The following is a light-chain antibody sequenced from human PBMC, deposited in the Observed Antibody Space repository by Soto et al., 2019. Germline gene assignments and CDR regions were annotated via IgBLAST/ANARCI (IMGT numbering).Light chain of an antibody. J-gene: IGKJ1*01. CDR1: QSISSW. CDR3: QQYSASPWT. Sequence: DIQMTQSPSTLSASVGDRVTITCRASQSISSWLAGYQQKPGKAPKLLIYDASSVEGGVPSRFSGRGSGTEFTLTIGSLQPDDFATYYCQQYSASPWTFGQGTKVEIK. CDR2: DAS. V-gene: IGKV1-5*01.